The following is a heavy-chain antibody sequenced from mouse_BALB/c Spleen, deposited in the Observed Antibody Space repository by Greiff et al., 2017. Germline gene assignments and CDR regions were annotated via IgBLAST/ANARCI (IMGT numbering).Heavy chain of an antibody. CDR2: INSNGGST. Sequence: DVMLVESGGGLVKLGGSLKLSCAASGFTFSSYYMSWVRQTPEKRLELVAAINSNGGSTYYPDTVKGRFTISRDNAKNTLYLQMSSLKSEDTALYYCARRDRYDGYFDVWGAGTTVTVSS. J-gene: IGHJ1*01. CDR1: GFTFSSYY. D-gene: IGHD2-14*01. V-gene: IGHV5-6-2*01. CDR3: ARRDRYDGYFDV.